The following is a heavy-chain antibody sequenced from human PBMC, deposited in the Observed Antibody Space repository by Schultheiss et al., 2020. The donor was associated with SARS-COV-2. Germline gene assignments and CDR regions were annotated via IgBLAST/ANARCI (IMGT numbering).Heavy chain of an antibody. V-gene: IGHV3-30*01. D-gene: IGHD5-24*01. CDR3: AKDARRDGYNDGPDS. Sequence: GGSLRLSCAASGFTFSSYAMHWVRQAPGKGLEWVAVISYDGSNKYYADSVKGRFTISRDNSKNTLYLQMNSLRAEDTAVYYCAKDARRDGYNDGPDSWGQGTLVTVSS. CDR1: GFTFSSYA. J-gene: IGHJ4*02. CDR2: ISYDGSNK.